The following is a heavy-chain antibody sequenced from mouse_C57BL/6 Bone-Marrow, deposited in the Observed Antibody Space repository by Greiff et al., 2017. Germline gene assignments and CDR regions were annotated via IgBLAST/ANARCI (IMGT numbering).Heavy chain of an antibody. CDR1: GYTFTSYW. J-gene: IGHJ3*01. D-gene: IGHD2-3*01. CDR3: ARGKIYDGYYWFAY. Sequence: VKLQQPGAELVRPGSSVKLSCKASGYTFTSYWMHWVKQRPIQGLEWIGNIDPSDSETHYNQKFKDKATLTVDKSSSTAYMQLSSLTSEDSAVYYCARGKIYDGYYWFAYWGQGTLVTVSA. V-gene: IGHV1-52*01. CDR2: IDPSDSET.